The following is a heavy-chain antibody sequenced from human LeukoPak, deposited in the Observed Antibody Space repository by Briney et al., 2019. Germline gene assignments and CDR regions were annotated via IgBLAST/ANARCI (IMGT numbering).Heavy chain of an antibody. CDR1: GYTFTGYC. J-gene: IGHJ4*02. D-gene: IGHD2-21*01. V-gene: IGHV1-2*02. Sequence: ASVKVSCKASGYTFTGYCMHWVRQAPGQGLEWMGWINPNSGGTNYAQKFQGRVAMTRDTSISTAYMELSRLRSDDTAVYYCARAGGIDDGLGYWGQGTLVTVSS. CDR2: INPNSGGT. CDR3: ARAGGIDDGLGY.